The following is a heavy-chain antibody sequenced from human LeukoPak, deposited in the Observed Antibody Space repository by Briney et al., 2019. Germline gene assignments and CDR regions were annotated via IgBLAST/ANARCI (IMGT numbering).Heavy chain of an antibody. J-gene: IGHJ4*02. D-gene: IGHD3-22*01. CDR2: INPNSGGT. CDR3: AIIPKITKLRYSDY. V-gene: IGHV1-2*02. CDR1: GYTFTGYY. Sequence: ASVKVSCKASGYTFTGYYMRWVRQAPGQGLEWMGWINPNSGGTNYAQKFQGRVTMTRDTSISTAYMELSRLRSDDTAVYYCAIIPKITKLRYSDYWGQGTLVTVSS.